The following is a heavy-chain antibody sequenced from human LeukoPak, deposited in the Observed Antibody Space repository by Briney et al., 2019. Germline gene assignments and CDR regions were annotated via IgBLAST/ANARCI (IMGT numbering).Heavy chain of an antibody. Sequence: SGPTLVKPTQTLTLTCAFSGFSLTTSGVGVGWIRQPPGKALEWLALIFWDDDKRYSPSLNSRLTITKDTSKNQVVLTMTDMDPVDTATYFCAHRRNKSYFDYWGQGTLVTVSS. J-gene: IGHJ4*02. CDR1: GFSLTTSGVG. CDR2: IFWDDDK. CDR3: AHRRNKSYFDY. V-gene: IGHV2-5*02. D-gene: IGHD1/OR15-1a*01.